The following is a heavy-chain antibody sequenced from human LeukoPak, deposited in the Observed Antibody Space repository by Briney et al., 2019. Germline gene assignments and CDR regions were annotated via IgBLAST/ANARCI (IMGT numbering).Heavy chain of an antibody. CDR3: ARAPYYYDSSGYYYYFEY. CDR1: GFTVSSNY. D-gene: IGHD3-22*01. J-gene: IGHJ4*01. CDR2: IYSGGST. Sequence: GGSLRLSCAASGFTVSSNYMSWVRQAPGKGLEWVAVIYSGGSTYYADSVKGRFTISRDNSKNTLYLKMNSLRAEDTAVYYCARAPYYYDSSGYYYYFEYWGQGAPVTVYS. V-gene: IGHV3-53*01.